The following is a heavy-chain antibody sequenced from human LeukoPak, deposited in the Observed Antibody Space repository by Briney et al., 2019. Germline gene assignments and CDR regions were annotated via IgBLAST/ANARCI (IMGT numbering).Heavy chain of an antibody. CDR1: SYNFANYW. J-gene: IGHJ5*02. CDR2: IYPGGSQT. D-gene: IGHD4-11*01. Sequence: GESLNISCKASSYNFANYWIGWVRRMPGKGLEWMGLIYPGGSQTIYSPSFQGQVTISVDWSTSTVYLQWSTLKASDTAMYYCARRDYTSVWFDPWGQGTLVTVSS. V-gene: IGHV5-51*01. CDR3: ARRDYTSVWFDP.